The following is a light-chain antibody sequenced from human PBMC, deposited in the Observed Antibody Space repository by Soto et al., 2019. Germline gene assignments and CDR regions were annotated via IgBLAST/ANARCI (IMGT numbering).Light chain of an antibody. V-gene: IGKV3D-15*01. CDR3: QQYNKWPLT. Sequence: EIVMTQSPATLSVSPGERATLSCRASQSVTSNLAWYQQKPGQAPRLLIYGASTRATGIPAGFSGSGSGTEFTLTISSLQSEDFAVYYCQQYNKWPLTFGGGTKVDIK. CDR2: GAS. CDR1: QSVTSN. J-gene: IGKJ4*01.